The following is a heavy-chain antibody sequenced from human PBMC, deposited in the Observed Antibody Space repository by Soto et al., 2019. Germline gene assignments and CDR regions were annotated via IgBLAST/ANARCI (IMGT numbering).Heavy chain of an antibody. D-gene: IGHD2-15*01. CDR1: GDSITSNSYF. CDR2: IYYSGST. CDR3: ARISGYYYYGMDV. J-gene: IGHJ6*02. V-gene: IGHV4-39*07. Sequence: SETLSLTCTVSGDSITSNSYFWAWIRQPPGKGLEWIGSIYYSGSTNYNPSLKSRVTISVDTSKNQFSLKLSSVTAADTAVYYCARISGYYYYGMDVWGQGTTVTVSS.